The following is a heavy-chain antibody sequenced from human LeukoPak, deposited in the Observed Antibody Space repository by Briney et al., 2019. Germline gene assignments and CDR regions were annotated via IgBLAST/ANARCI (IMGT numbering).Heavy chain of an antibody. Sequence: SVKVSCKASGDAFSTYVFTWVRQAPGQGLEWMGRIIPIVNMVDYAEEFQGRVSITADKSTSTAYMEVSGLRSDDTAVYYCARADPSGWFSRYFDYWGQGTLVTVSS. CDR2: IIPIVNMV. CDR3: ARADPSGWFSRYFDY. D-gene: IGHD6-19*01. V-gene: IGHV1-69*04. CDR1: GDAFSTYV. J-gene: IGHJ4*02.